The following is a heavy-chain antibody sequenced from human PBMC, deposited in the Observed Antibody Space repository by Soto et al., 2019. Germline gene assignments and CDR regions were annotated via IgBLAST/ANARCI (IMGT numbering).Heavy chain of an antibody. V-gene: IGHV3-33*01. Sequence: SLRLSCAASGFTFSSYGMHWVRQAPGKGLEWVAVIWYDGSNKYYADSVKGRFTISRDNSKNTLYLQMNSLRAEDTAVYYCARVNTYYYGSGSSSPYYYGMDVWGQGTTVTVSS. CDR2: IWYDGSNK. D-gene: IGHD3-10*01. J-gene: IGHJ6*02. CDR1: GFTFSSYG. CDR3: ARVNTYYYGSGSSSPYYYGMDV.